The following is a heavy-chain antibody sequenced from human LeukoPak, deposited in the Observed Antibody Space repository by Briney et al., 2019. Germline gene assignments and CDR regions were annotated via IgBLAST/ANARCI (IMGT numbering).Heavy chain of an antibody. D-gene: IGHD3-10*01. Sequence: GGSLRLSCAASGFTFNTYGMHWLRQSPGKGLEWLAVIWYDSSNKYYADSVKGRFSISRDNSKNSLYLQMNSLRAEDTAVYYCAREITMIRGAPLGWFDPWGQGTPVTVYS. CDR3: AREITMIRGAPLGWFDP. J-gene: IGHJ5*02. V-gene: IGHV3-33*01. CDR2: IWYDSSNK. CDR1: GFTFNTYG.